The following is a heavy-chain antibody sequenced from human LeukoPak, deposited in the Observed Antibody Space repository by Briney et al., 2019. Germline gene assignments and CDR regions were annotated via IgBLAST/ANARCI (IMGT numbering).Heavy chain of an antibody. CDR2: ISYSGGT. CDR1: GGSISNYY. J-gene: IGHJ2*01. D-gene: IGHD3/OR15-3a*01. V-gene: IGHV4-59*08. Sequence: SETLSLTCTVSGGSISNYYWNWIRQPPGKGLEWVGHISYSGGTKYNPSLQSRVTISIDTSKNQFSLNLSSVTAADTAVYYCARVDPLYWYFDLWGRGTLVTVSS. CDR3: ARVDPLYWYFDL.